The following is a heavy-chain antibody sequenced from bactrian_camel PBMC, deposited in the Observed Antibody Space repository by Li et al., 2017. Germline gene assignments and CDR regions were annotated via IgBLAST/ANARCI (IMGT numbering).Heavy chain of an antibody. V-gene: IGHV3S40*01. CDR2: IGTSGGRI. D-gene: IGHD1*01. CDR3: AAAAFCGGKFGGSWRCGSNY. J-gene: IGHJ4*01. CDR1: WSTNSKYC. Sequence: DVQLVESGGGSVQAGGSLNLSCAVVRSWSTNSKYCMAWFRQAPGKEREGVAAIGTSGGRIYYADSVKGRFTVSQDNANMVYLQMNSLKPEDTAMYYCAAAAFCGGKFGGSWRCGSNYWGQGTQVTVS.